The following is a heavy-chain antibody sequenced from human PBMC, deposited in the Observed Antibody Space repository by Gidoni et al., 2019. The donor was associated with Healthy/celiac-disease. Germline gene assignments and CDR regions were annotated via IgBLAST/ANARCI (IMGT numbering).Heavy chain of an antibody. CDR1: GFTFSSYE. Sequence: EVQLVESGGGSVQPGGSLRLSCAASGFTFSSYEMNWVRQAPGKGLEWVSYISSSGSTIYYADSVKGRFTISRDNAKNSLYLQMNSLRAEDTAVYYCARDTVVTANFDYWGQGTLVTVSS. D-gene: IGHD2-21*02. CDR3: ARDTVVTANFDY. CDR2: ISSSGSTI. J-gene: IGHJ4*02. V-gene: IGHV3-48*03.